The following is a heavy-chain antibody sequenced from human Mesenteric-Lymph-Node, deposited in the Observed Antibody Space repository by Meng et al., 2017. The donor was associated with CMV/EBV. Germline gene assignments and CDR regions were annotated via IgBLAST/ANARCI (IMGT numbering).Heavy chain of an antibody. J-gene: IGHJ6*02. CDR2: ISAYNGNT. CDR3: AFDFWAGYGMDV. D-gene: IGHD3-3*01. CDR1: GYTFTSYG. V-gene: IGHV1-18*01. Sequence: ASVKVSCKASGYTFTSYGINWVRQAPGQGLEWMGWISAYNGNTSYAQKLQGRVTMTTDTSTSTAYMELRSLRSDDTAVYYCAFDFWAGYGMDVWGQGTTVTVSS.